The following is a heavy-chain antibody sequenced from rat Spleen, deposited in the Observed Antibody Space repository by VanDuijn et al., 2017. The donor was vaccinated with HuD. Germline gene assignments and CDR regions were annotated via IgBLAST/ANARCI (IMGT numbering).Heavy chain of an antibody. Sequence: EVQLVESGGALVQPGRSLKLSCAASGFTFSDYYIAWVRQAPTKGLEWVASISYDGGDTYYRDSVKGRFTISRDNSKSSLYLQMDSLRSEDTATYYCTTANNYGYWGQGVTVTVSS. D-gene: IGHD1-10*01. CDR1: GFTFSDYY. J-gene: IGHJ2*01. V-gene: IGHV5-20*01. CDR2: ISYDGGDT. CDR3: TTANNYGY.